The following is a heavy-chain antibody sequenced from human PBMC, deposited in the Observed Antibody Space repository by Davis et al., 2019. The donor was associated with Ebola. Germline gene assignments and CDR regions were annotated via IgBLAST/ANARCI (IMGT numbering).Heavy chain of an antibody. CDR2: IKSKTDGGTT. J-gene: IGHJ3*02. CDR1: GFTFSNAW. CDR3: TTNSRWRTFYEI. Sequence: GESLNISCAASGFTFSNAWMSWVRQAPGKGLEWVGRIKSKTDGGTTDYAAPVKGRFTISRDDSKNTLYLQMNSLKTEDTAVYYCTTNSRWRTFYEIWGQGTMVTVSS. V-gene: IGHV3-15*01. D-gene: IGHD2-8*02.